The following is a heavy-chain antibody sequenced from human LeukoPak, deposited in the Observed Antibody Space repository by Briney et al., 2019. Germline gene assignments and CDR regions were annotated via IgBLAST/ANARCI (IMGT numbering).Heavy chain of an antibody. J-gene: IGHJ4*02. CDR2: ISSNGGSI. CDR1: GFTFSSYA. D-gene: IGHD5-24*01. Sequence: PGGSLRLSCAASGFTFSSYAMHWVRQAPGKGLEYVSAISSNGGSIYYANSVKGRFTISRDNSKNTLYLQMGSLRAEDMAVYYCARAQGMATIGPFDYWGQGTLVTVSS. CDR3: ARAQGMATIGPFDY. V-gene: IGHV3-64*01.